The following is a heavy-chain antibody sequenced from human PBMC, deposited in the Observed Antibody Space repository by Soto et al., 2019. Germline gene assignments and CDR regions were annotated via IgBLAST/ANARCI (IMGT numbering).Heavy chain of an antibody. CDR2: IRPYNGDT. V-gene: IGHV1-18*01. D-gene: IGHD1-26*01. CDR3: ARRAEDHYFYYMGV. CDR1: GYSFSSYG. J-gene: IGHJ6*03. Sequence: QAQLVQSGSEVKRPGASVKVSCKASGYSFSSYGIVWVRQAPGQGLEWMGWIRPYNGDTNSAQKFQGRVTLTTDTSTSTAYMELRSLRYDDTAVYDCARRAEDHYFYYMGVWGKGTTVTVSS.